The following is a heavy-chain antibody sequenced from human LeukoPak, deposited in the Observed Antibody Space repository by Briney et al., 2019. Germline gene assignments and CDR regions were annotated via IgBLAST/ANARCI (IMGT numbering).Heavy chain of an antibody. Sequence: SVKVSCKASGGTFSSYAISWVRQAPGQGLEWMGGIIPIFGTANYAQKFQGRVTITADESTSTAYMELSSLRSEDTAVYYCARVVLTGDGSGSYPDYWGQGTLVTVSS. D-gene: IGHD3-10*01. V-gene: IGHV1-69*13. CDR2: IIPIFGTA. CDR3: ARVVLTGDGSGSYPDY. CDR1: GGTFSSYA. J-gene: IGHJ4*02.